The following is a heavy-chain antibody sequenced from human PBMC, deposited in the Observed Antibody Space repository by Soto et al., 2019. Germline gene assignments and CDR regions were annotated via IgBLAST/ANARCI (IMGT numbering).Heavy chain of an antibody. CDR1: GYSFTSYW. CDR3: ARSPLLRYFDWFMDV. Sequence: GESLKISCKGSGYSFTSYWIGWVRQMPGKGLEWMGIIYPGDSDTRYSPSFQGQVTISADKSISTAYLQWSSLKASDTAMYYCARSPLLRYFDWFMDVWGQGTTVTGS. CDR2: IYPGDSDT. D-gene: IGHD3-9*01. V-gene: IGHV5-51*01. J-gene: IGHJ6*02.